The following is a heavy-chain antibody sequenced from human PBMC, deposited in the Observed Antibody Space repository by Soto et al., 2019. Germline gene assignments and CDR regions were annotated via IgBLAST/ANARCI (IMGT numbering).Heavy chain of an antibody. J-gene: IGHJ4*02. Sequence: EAHLVESGGGLVQPGGSLRLSCAASGFNFNTYWMSWVRQAPGKGLEWVAIIKQDGSENLYVDSLEGRFTISRDNAKKSLYLQMDGLRVDDTAVYYCAGGTGWLSDSWGQGTLVIVSS. CDR1: GFNFNTYW. CDR2: IKQDGSEN. D-gene: IGHD3-9*01. V-gene: IGHV3-7*05. CDR3: AGGTGWLSDS.